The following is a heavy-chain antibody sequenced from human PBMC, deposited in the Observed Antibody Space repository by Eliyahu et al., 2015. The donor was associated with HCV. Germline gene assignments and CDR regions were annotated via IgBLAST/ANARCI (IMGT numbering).Heavy chain of an antibody. CDR1: GFTFSSYG. CDR2: ISYDGSNK. V-gene: IGHV3-30*18. D-gene: IGHD2-21*02. Sequence: RSLRLSCAASGFTFSSYGMHWVRQAPGKGLEWVAVISYDGSNKYYADSVKGRFTISRDNSKNTLYLQMNSLRAEDTAVYYCAKDLSALVVTATHWYFDLWGRGTLVTVSS. J-gene: IGHJ2*01. CDR3: AKDLSALVVTATHWYFDL.